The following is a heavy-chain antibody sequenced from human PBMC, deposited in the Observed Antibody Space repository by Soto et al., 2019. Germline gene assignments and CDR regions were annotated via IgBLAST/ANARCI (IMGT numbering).Heavy chain of an antibody. V-gene: IGHV3-11*06. J-gene: IGHJ6*02. CDR3: ARESGRGYSYGPPYYYYGMDV. D-gene: IGHD5-18*01. Sequence: GGSLRLSCAASGFTFSDYYMSWIRQAPGKGLEWVSYISSSSSYTNYADSVKGRFTISRDNAKNSLYLQMNSLRAEDTAVYYCARESGRGYSYGPPYYYYGMDVWGQGTTVTVSS. CDR1: GFTFSDYY. CDR2: ISSSSSYT.